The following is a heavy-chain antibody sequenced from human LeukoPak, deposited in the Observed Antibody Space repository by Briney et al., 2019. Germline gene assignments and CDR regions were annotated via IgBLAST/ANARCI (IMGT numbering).Heavy chain of an antibody. V-gene: IGHV4-59*01. D-gene: IGHD6-13*01. J-gene: IGHJ4*02. Sequence: PSETLSLTCTVSGGSISSYYWSWIRQPPGKGLEWIGYIYYSGSTNYNPSLKSRVTISVDTSKNQFSLKLSSVTAADTAVYYCARSLPSSWYYFDYWGQGTLVTVSS. CDR3: ARSLPSSWYYFDY. CDR1: GGSISSYY. CDR2: IYYSGST.